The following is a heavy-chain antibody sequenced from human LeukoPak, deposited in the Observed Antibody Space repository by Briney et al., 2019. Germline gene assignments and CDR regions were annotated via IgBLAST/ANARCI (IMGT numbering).Heavy chain of an antibody. J-gene: IGHJ4*02. CDR2: INADGSRT. V-gene: IGHV3-74*01. Sequence: GGSLRLSCAASGFTFSSYWMHWVRQAPGKGLVWVSRINADGSRTSYADPVKGRFTISRDDAKNTLYLQMNSLRAEDTAMYYCAKDRGDAAFDYWGQGTLVTVSS. CDR1: GFTFSSYW. CDR3: AKDRGDAAFDY. D-gene: IGHD2-21*01.